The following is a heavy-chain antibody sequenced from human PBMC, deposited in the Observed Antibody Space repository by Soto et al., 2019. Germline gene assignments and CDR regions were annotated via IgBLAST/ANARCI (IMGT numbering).Heavy chain of an antibody. D-gene: IGHD3-3*01. Sequence: QVQLVQSGAEVKEPGSSVNVSCKTSGGTFGNTAVTWVRQVPGQGLEWIGGIVPLFGTANYAQKFRGRVMITAAESTSTAYMDLSSLRSDDTAIYYCARDGDPGYSFWSGPLGGGRFDPWGQGPLVTVSS. CDR3: ARDGDPGYSFWSGPLGGGRFDP. CDR2: IVPLFGTA. CDR1: GGTFGNTA. V-gene: IGHV1-69*12. J-gene: IGHJ5*02.